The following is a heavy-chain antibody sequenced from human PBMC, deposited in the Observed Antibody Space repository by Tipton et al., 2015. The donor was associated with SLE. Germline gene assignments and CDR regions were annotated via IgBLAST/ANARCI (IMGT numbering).Heavy chain of an antibody. J-gene: IGHJ5*02. V-gene: IGHV4-61*09. CDR2: IYTSGST. CDR3: ARGGFGYDYIWGSYRTVHWFDP. CDR1: GGSISSGGYY. Sequence: TLSLTCTVSGGSISSGGYYWSWIRQPAGKGLEWIGHIYTSGSTNYNPSLKSRVTISVDTSKNQFSLKLSSVTAADTAVYYCARGGFGYDYIWGSYRTVHWFDPWGQGTLVTVSS. D-gene: IGHD3-16*02.